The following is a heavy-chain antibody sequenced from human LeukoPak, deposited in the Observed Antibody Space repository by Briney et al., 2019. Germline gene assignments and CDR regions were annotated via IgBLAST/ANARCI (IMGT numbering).Heavy chain of an antibody. V-gene: IGHV3-48*03. CDR1: GFTFSSYD. D-gene: IGHD1-1*01. J-gene: IGHJ2*01. Sequence: GGSLRLSCVASGFTFSSYDMNWVRQAPGKGLEWVSYISYSGSTIYYADSVKGRFTISRDNAKNSLYLQMNSLRDEDTAVYYCAKQLRWSFDLWGRGTLVTVSS. CDR3: AKQLRWSFDL. CDR2: ISYSGSTI.